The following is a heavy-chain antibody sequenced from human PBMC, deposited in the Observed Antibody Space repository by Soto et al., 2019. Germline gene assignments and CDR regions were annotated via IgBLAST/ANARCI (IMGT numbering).Heavy chain of an antibody. Sequence: GGSLRLSCAASGFTFDDYAMHWVRQAPGKGLEWVSLISGDGGSIYYADSVKGRFTISRDNSKNSLYLQMNSLRTEDTALYYCAKAYWTYSSGWYYFDYWGQGTLVTVSS. D-gene: IGHD6-19*01. CDR3: AKAYWTYSSGWYYFDY. CDR2: ISGDGGSI. V-gene: IGHV3-43*02. CDR1: GFTFDDYA. J-gene: IGHJ4*02.